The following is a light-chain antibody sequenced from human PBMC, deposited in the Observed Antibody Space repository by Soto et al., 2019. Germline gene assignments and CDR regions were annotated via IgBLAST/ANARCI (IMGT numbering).Light chain of an antibody. CDR2: GAS. CDR1: QGVSRK. Sequence: EIGMTQSPATLSVAPGERVTFSCRASQGVSRKLAWYQHKPGQAPRLLISGASTGATGIPARFSGSGSGTEFTLTISSLQSEDCAVYYCQQYYTWPITFGGGTKVEIK. CDR3: QQYYTWPIT. J-gene: IGKJ4*01. V-gene: IGKV3-15*01.